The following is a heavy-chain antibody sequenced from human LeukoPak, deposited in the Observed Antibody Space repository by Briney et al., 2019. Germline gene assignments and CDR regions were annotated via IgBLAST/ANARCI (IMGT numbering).Heavy chain of an antibody. CDR2: IYTSEST. V-gene: IGHV4-4*07. CDR1: GGSISRYY. CDR3: ARDGSWSDY. D-gene: IGHD2-15*01. J-gene: IGHJ4*02. Sequence: SETLSLTCTVSGGSISRYYCSWLRQPAGKGLEWIGRIYTSESTNYNPPLKSRVTMSVDTSKNQFSLKLSSVTAADTAVYYCARDGSWSDYWGQGTLVTVSS.